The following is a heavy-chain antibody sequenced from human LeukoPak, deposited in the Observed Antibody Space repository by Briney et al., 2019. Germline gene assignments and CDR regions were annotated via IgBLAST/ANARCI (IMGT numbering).Heavy chain of an antibody. V-gene: IGHV1-2*02. J-gene: IGHJ1*01. D-gene: IGHD6-19*01. Sequence: ASVKVSCKASGYTFTGYYMHWVRQAPGQGLGWMGWINPNIGGTNYAQKLQGRVTMTRDTSIRTAYMELSRLRSDDTAVYYCASEVRGWSAYFQHWGQGTLVTVSS. CDR2: INPNIGGT. CDR1: GYTFTGYY. CDR3: ASEVRGWSAYFQH.